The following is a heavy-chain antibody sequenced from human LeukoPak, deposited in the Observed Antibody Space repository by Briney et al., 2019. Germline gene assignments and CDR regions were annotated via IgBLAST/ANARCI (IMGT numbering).Heavy chain of an antibody. D-gene: IGHD2-2*01. Sequence: GGSLRLSCAASGFTFSNYAMSWVRRAPARGLEWVSSLRGDGETFYADSVKGRFTLSRDNSRNTVYLQLNNPRVEDTAVYYCAKTPIVVVPAADYWGQGALVTVSS. J-gene: IGHJ4*02. V-gene: IGHV3-23*01. CDR2: LRGDGET. CDR1: GFTFSNYA. CDR3: AKTPIVVVPAADY.